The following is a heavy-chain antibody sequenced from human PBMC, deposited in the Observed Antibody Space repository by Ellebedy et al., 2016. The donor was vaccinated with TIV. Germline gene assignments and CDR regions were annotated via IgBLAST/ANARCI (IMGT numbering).Heavy chain of an antibody. V-gene: IGHV3-21*01. J-gene: IGHJ4*02. CDR1: GFRFSSFG. CDR2: ISTSSSYI. CDR3: TRAGNYRHDY. D-gene: IGHD1-7*01. Sequence: GESLKISXAASGFRFSSFGMNWVRLAPGKGLEWVSSISTSSSYIYYADSVKGRFTISRDNAKNTLYLQINSLRAEDTAVYYCTRAGNYRHDYWGQGTLVTVSS.